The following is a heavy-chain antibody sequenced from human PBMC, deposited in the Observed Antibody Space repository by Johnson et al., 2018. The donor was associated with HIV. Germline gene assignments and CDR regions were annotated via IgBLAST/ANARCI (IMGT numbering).Heavy chain of an antibody. J-gene: IGHJ3*02. Sequence: QVQLVESGGGVVQPGRSLRLSCAASGFTFSSYAMHWVRKAPGKGLEWVALISYDGSITYYADSVKGRFTISRDNSKNTLYLQMNSLRAEDTAVYYCARDASWDDAFDIWGQGTMVTVSS. V-gene: IGHV3-30*04. CDR1: GFTFSSYA. CDR2: ISYDGSIT. CDR3: ARDASWDDAFDI. D-gene: IGHD2-2*01.